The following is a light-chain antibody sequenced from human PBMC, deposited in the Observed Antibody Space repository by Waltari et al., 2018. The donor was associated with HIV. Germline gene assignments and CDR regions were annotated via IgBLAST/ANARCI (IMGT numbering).Light chain of an antibody. V-gene: IGKV1-39*01. CDR1: QTISSY. J-gene: IGKJ1*01. Sequence: DIQMTQSPSSLSASVGDRVTITCRASQTISSYLNWYQQKLGKAPKLLIYGASSLQSGVPSRFSGSGSVTAFTLTISSLQPEDFATYYCQQSFSTPWTFGQGTKVEIK. CDR2: GAS. CDR3: QQSFSTPWT.